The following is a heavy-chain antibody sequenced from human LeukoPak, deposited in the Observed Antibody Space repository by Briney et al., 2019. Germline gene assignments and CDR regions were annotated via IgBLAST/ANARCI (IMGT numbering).Heavy chain of an antibody. CDR2: ISGSGGST. CDR3: XXXXELLTFDY. CDR1: G. V-gene: IGHV3-23*01. D-gene: IGHD1-26*01. J-gene: IGHJ4*02. Sequence: GXXWXRQAPGXXXEWVSAISGSGGSTYYADSVKXRFTISRDXXKKXXYLQMNSLRGEDTAVYYCXXXXELLTFDYWGQGTLVTVSS.